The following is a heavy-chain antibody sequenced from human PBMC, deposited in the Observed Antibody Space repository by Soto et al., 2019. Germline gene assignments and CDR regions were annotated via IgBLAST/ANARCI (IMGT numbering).Heavy chain of an antibody. CDR3: ARRQGARSNVFRSAFPLDY. CDR1: GYAFSAYY. Sequence: QVHLVQSGAEVKKPGASVKVACQASGYAFSAYYIHWVRQAPGQGLQWMGWVNPHTGDTNYTQTCQGRVTLTTDTATNTASMDLTGLTSADTAVYYCARRQGARSNVFRSAFPLDYWGQGTLVVVSS. J-gene: IGHJ4*02. D-gene: IGHD2-21*01. V-gene: IGHV1-2*02. CDR2: VNPHTGDT.